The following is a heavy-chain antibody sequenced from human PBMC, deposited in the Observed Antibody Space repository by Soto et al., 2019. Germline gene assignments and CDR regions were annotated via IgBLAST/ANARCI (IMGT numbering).Heavy chain of an antibody. J-gene: IGHJ4*02. Sequence: GGSLRLSCAASGFTFSNYVMSWVRQAPGKGLEWVSSISNSGGSTYYADSVKGRFTISRDNSKNTLYLQMSSLRAEDTAVYYCAKEDVGGYYYSGLWGRGTLVTVS. CDR3: AKEDVGGYYYSGL. CDR2: ISNSGGST. D-gene: IGHD1-26*01. V-gene: IGHV3-23*01. CDR1: GFTFSNYV.